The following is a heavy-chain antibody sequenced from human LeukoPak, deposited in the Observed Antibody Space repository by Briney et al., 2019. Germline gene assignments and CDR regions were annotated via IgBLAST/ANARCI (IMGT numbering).Heavy chain of an antibody. Sequence: PGGSLRLSCAASGFTFSTYWMSWVRQAPGKGLEWVANIKQDGSEKYYVDSVKGRFTISRDNAKNSLYLQMNSLRAEDTAVYYCARTAVADYDYFDYWGQGTLVTVSS. J-gene: IGHJ4*02. V-gene: IGHV3-7*05. CDR2: IKQDGSEK. D-gene: IGHD6-19*01. CDR1: GFTFSTYW. CDR3: ARTAVADYDYFDY.